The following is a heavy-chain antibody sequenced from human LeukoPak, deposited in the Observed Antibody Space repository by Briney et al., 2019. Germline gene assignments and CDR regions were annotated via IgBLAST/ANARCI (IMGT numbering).Heavy chain of an antibody. CDR2: IYHVGST. D-gene: IGHD2-15*01. V-gene: IGHV4-30-2*01. CDR1: GGSISSGDYY. Sequence: SETLSLTCTVSGGSISSGDYYWSWIRQPPGKGLEWIGYIYHVGSTYYNPSLKSRVTISVDRSKNQFSLKLSSVTAADTAVYYCARTLGYRSPFQHWGQGTLVTVSS. CDR3: ARTLGYRSPFQH. J-gene: IGHJ1*01.